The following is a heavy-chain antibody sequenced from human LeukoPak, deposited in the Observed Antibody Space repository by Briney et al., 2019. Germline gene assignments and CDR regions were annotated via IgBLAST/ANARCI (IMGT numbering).Heavy chain of an antibody. CDR3: VRYQEQRLVNDWFDI. J-gene: IGHJ3*02. V-gene: IGHV3-33*01. CDR1: GFTFSSYG. CDR2: IRYDGGNA. Sequence: GGSLRLSCAASGFTFSSYGMHWVRQAPGKGLECVAAIRYDGGNAYYADPVKGRFTISRDNSKNTLYLQMNSLRAEDTAVYYCVRYQEQRLVNDWFDIWGQGTMVTVSS. D-gene: IGHD6-13*01.